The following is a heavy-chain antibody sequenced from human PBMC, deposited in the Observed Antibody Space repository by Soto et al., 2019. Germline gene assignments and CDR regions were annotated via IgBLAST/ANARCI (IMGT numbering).Heavy chain of an antibody. J-gene: IGHJ4*02. V-gene: IGHV4-59*08. CDR2: IYYSGST. Sequence: PSETLSLTCTVSGGSISSYYWSWIRQPPGKGLEWIGYIYYSGSTNYNPSLTNYNPIPKSRVTISADTSKNQFSLKLNTVTAANTAVYYFVRRHGTVALRGVFDYKGQGTPVIVSA. CDR3: VRRHGTVALRGVFDY. CDR1: GGSISSYY. D-gene: IGHD4-17*01.